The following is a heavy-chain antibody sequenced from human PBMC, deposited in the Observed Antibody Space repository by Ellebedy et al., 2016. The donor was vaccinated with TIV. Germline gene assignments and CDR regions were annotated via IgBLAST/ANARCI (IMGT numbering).Heavy chain of an antibody. CDR3: ARGNHMFDY. CDR1: GFTFSSYG. Sequence: PGGSLRLSCAASGFTFSSYGMHWVRQAPGKGLEWIGFIRGKAYGGTTEYDPSVKGRFSISRDDSKNLLYLQMNSLRPDDTAVYFCARGNHMFDYWGQGTLVTVSS. CDR2: IRGKAYGGTT. V-gene: IGHV3-71*01. J-gene: IGHJ4*02. D-gene: IGHD2-21*01.